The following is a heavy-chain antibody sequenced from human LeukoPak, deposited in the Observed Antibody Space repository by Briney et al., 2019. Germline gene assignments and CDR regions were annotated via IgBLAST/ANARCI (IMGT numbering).Heavy chain of an antibody. CDR1: GYTFTSFY. V-gene: IGHV1-46*01. J-gene: IGHJ4*02. D-gene: IGHD6-13*01. Sequence: ASVKVSCKASGYTFTSFYMHWVRQAPGQGLEWMGIINPSGGSTSYAQKFQGRVTMTRDMSTSTVYMELSSLRSEDTAMYYCAREINSSSWLTRYYFDYWGQGTPVTVSS. CDR3: AREINSSSWLTRYYFDY. CDR2: INPSGGST.